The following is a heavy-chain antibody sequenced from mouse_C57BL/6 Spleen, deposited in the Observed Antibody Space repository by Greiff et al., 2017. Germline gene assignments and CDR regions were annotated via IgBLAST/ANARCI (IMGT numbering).Heavy chain of an antibody. CDR2: IYPGDGDT. J-gene: IGHJ1*03. CDR3: ARGNWYFDV. V-gene: IGHV1-82*01. Sequence: QVQLQQSGPELVKPGASVKISCKASGYAFSSSWMNWVQQRPGKGLEWIGRIYPGDGDTNYNGKFKGKATLTADKSSSTAYMQLSSLTSEDSAVYFCARGNWYFDVWGTGTTVTVSS. CDR1: GYAFSSSW.